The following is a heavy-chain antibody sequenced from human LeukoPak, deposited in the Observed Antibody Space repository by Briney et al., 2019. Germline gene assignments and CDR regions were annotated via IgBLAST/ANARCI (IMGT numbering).Heavy chain of an antibody. V-gene: IGHV3-30-3*01. D-gene: IGHD2-15*01. J-gene: IGHJ4*02. CDR2: ISYDGSNK. CDR3: AKWYEGDY. Sequence: GRSLRLSCAASGFTLSSYAMHWVRQAPGKGLEWVAVISYDGSNKYYADSVKGRFTISRDNSKNTLYLQMNSLRAEDTAVYYCAKWYEGDYWGQGTLVTVSS. CDR1: GFTLSSYA.